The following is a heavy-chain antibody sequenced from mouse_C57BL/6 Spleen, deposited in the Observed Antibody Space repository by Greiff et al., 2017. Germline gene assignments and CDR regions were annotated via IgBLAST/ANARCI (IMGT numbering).Heavy chain of an antibody. J-gene: IGHJ2*01. Sequence: EVKLVESGGGLVKPGGSLKLSCAASGFTFSSYAMSWVRQTPEKRLEWVATISDGGSYTYYPDNVKGRFTISRDNAKNNLYLQMSHLKSEDTAMYYCAREGWDYDYFDYWGQGTTLTVSS. CDR1: GFTFSSYA. CDR3: AREGWDYDYFDY. V-gene: IGHV5-4*01. CDR2: ISDGGSYT. D-gene: IGHD2-4*01.